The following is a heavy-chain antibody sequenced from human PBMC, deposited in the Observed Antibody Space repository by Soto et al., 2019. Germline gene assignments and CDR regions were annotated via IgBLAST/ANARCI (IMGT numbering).Heavy chain of an antibody. V-gene: IGHV3-72*01. Sequence: EVQLVESGGGLVQPGGSLRLSCAASGFTFSDHYMDWVRQAPGKGLEWVGRTRNKANSYTTEYAASVKGRFTISRDDTKNSLYLQMNSLETEDTAVYYCARVDDSSGYYLDYWGQGPLVTVSS. D-gene: IGHD3-22*01. CDR1: GFTFSDHY. CDR2: TRNKANSYTT. J-gene: IGHJ4*02. CDR3: ARVDDSSGYYLDY.